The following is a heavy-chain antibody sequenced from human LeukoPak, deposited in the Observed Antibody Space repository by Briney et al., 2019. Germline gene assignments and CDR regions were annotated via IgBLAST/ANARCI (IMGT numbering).Heavy chain of an antibody. V-gene: IGHV1-18*01. D-gene: IGHD6-19*01. Sequence: EASVKVSCKTSGYSFTSYAISWVRQAPGQGLEWMGWISTYNCDTKYAQNLQGRVTMTTDTSTSTAYMELRSLRSDDTAVYYCARDPSNTSGWYIYFDYWGQGTLVTVSS. CDR3: ARDPSNTSGWYIYFDY. J-gene: IGHJ4*02. CDR2: ISTYNCDT. CDR1: GYSFTSYA.